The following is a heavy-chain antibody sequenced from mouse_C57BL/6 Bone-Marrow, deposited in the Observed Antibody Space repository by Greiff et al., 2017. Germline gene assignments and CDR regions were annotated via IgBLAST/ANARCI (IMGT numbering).Heavy chain of an antibody. D-gene: IGHD1-1*01. J-gene: IGHJ2*01. V-gene: IGHV3-6*01. Sequence: EVQLVESGPGLVKPSQSLSLTCSVTGYSITSGYYWNWIRQFPGNKLEWMGYISYDGSNNYNPSLKNRISITLDTSKNQFFLKLNSVTTEDTATYYCARVGLLYYFDYWGQGTTLTVSS. CDR2: ISYDGSN. CDR1: GYSITSGYY. CDR3: ARVGLLYYFDY.